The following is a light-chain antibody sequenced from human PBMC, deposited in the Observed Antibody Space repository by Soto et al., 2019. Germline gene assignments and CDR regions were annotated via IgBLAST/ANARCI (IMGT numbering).Light chain of an antibody. CDR2: DVS. CDR3: QQRSNWTPT. J-gene: IGKJ1*01. Sequence: DIQMTQSHSALSASVGHRPTISCLASQSISSWLAWYQQKPGKAPKFFIYDVSTLESGVPSRFSGIGSGTEFTLTFSCLKYEDFAVYDGQQRSNWTPTFGQGTKVDIK. CDR1: QSISSW. V-gene: IGKV1-5*01.